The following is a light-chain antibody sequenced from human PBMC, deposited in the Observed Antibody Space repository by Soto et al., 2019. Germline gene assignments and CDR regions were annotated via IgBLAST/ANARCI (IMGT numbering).Light chain of an antibody. V-gene: IGKV1-12*01. Sequence: DIQMTQSPSSVSASVGDRVTITCRASQGVSSWLAWYQQKPGKAPNLLIYAASSLESGFPSRFSGRGPGTDFTLTIISLHPEDFATYYCQQTHTFPLTFGPGTKVDI. J-gene: IGKJ3*01. CDR1: QGVSSW. CDR2: AAS. CDR3: QQTHTFPLT.